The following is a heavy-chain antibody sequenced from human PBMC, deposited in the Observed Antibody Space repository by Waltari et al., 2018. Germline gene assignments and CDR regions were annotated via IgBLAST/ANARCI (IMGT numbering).Heavy chain of an antibody. J-gene: IGHJ3*02. Sequence: QITLKESGPTLVKPTQTPTLTCTFSGFSLRPNAEGVGLIRQPPGKALEWLVVIYWDDDKRYSPSLKSRITITKDTSKNQVVLTMTNMDPVDTATYYCAHLKRASSRSAFDIWGQGTMVTVSS. V-gene: IGHV2-5*02. D-gene: IGHD6-13*01. CDR1: GFSLRPNAEG. CDR2: IYWDDDK. CDR3: AHLKRASSRSAFDI.